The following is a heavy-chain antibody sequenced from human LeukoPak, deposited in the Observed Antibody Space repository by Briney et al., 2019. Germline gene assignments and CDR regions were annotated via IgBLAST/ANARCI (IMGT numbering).Heavy chain of an antibody. Sequence: GGSLRLSCAASGFTFSDHYMAWVRQAPGKGLEWVGRARNKANSYTTEYAASVKGRFTISRDDSKNSLYLQMNSLKTEDTAVYYCARDRGYSSAYYFDYWGQGTLVTVSS. CDR1: GFTFSDHY. CDR3: ARDRGYSSAYYFDY. V-gene: IGHV3-72*01. J-gene: IGHJ4*02. CDR2: ARNKANSYTT. D-gene: IGHD6-19*01.